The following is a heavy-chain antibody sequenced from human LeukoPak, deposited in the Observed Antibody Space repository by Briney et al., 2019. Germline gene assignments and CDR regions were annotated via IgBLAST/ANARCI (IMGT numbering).Heavy chain of an antibody. CDR2: ISAYNGNT. J-gene: IGHJ6*02. Sequence: ASVKVSCKASGYTFTSYGISWVRQAPGQGLEWMGWISAYNGNTNYAQKLRGRVTMTTDTSTSTAYMELRSLRSDDTAVYYCARRNLEWLSYYYYGMDVWGQGTTVAVSS. CDR3: ARRNLEWLSYYYYGMDV. CDR1: GYTFTSYG. V-gene: IGHV1-18*01. D-gene: IGHD3-3*01.